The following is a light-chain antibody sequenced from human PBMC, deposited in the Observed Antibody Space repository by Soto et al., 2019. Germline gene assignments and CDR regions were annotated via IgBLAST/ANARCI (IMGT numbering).Light chain of an antibody. CDR3: QQYGSSPT. CDR1: QSLSGRY. CDR2: DVS. J-gene: IGKJ1*01. V-gene: IGKV3-20*01. Sequence: EIGMSQSPGTLSLSPGERATLSCRASQSLSGRYLAWYQQKLGQAPRLLIYDVSSRASGIPDRFSGSGSGTDFTLSISRLEPEDFAVYYCQQYGSSPTFGQGTKVDI.